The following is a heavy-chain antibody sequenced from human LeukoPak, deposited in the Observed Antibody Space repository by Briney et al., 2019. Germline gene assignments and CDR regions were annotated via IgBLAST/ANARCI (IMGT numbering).Heavy chain of an antibody. D-gene: IGHD2-2*01. V-gene: IGHV3-23*01. CDR2: ISGGGTT. CDR3: AKDVGYCSTTSCPNLDY. J-gene: IGHJ4*02. CDR1: GFTFSGYG. Sequence: GGSLRLSCAASGFTFSGYGMSWVRQAPGKGLEWVSAISGGGTTHYADSVKGRFTISRDNSKNTLYLQMNSLRAEDTAVYYCAKDVGYCSTTSCPNLDYWGQGTLVTVSS.